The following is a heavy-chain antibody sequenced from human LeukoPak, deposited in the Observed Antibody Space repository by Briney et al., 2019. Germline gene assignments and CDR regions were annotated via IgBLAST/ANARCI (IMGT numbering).Heavy chain of an antibody. D-gene: IGHD3-9*01. CDR3: AHRLRPLRYFDWLSENWFDP. CDR1: GFSLSTSGVG. V-gene: IGHV2-5*02. J-gene: IGHJ5*02. Sequence: SGPTLVKPTQTLTLTCTFSGFSLSTSGVGVGWIRQPPGKALEWLALIYWDDDKRYSPSLKSRLTITKDTSKNQVVLTMTNMDPVDTATYYCAHRLRPLRYFDWLSENWFDPWGQGTLVTVSS. CDR2: IYWDDDK.